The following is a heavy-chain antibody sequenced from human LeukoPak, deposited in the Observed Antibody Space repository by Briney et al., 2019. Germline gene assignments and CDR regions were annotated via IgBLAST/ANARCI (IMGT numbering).Heavy chain of an antibody. Sequence: SQTLSLTCTVSGGSISNSNYYWSWIRQPAGKGLEWIGRIYTSGNTNYNPSLKSRVTISVDTSKNQFSLKLSSVTAADTAVYYCARFSSGWWGYFDYWDQGTLVTVSS. CDR3: ARFSSGWWGYFDY. CDR1: GGSISNSNYY. D-gene: IGHD6-19*01. V-gene: IGHV4-61*02. CDR2: IYTSGNT. J-gene: IGHJ4*02.